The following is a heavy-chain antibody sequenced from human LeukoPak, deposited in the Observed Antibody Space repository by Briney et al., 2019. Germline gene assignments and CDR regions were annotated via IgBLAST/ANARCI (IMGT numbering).Heavy chain of an antibody. V-gene: IGHV3-48*03. D-gene: IGHD1-26*01. Sequence: GSLRLSCAASGFTFSSYEMNWVRQAPGKGLEWVSYISSSGGTIYYADSVKGRFTISRDNAKNSLYLQMNSLRAEDTAVYYCAKGGGYFSPYWYFDLWGRGTLVTVSS. CDR3: AKGGGYFSPYWYFDL. J-gene: IGHJ2*01. CDR1: GFTFSSYE. CDR2: ISSSGGTI.